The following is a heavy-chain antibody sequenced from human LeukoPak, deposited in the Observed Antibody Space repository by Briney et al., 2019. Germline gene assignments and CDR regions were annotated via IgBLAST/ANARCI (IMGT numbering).Heavy chain of an antibody. CDR3: AKGALTGDHYFDY. Sequence: PGGSLRLSCAASGFTFDDYAMHWVRQAPGKGLEWVSGISWNSGSIGYADSVKGRFTISRDNAKNSLYLQTNSLRAEDTALYYCAKGALTGDHYFDYWGQGTLVTVSS. CDR2: ISWNSGSI. V-gene: IGHV3-9*01. D-gene: IGHD7-27*01. J-gene: IGHJ4*02. CDR1: GFTFDDYA.